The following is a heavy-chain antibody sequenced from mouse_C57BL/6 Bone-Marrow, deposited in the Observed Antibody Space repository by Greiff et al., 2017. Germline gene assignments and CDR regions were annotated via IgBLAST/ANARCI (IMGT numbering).Heavy chain of an antibody. CDR3: ARSGRWPPGGY. V-gene: IGHV1-81*01. J-gene: IGHJ2*01. D-gene: IGHD2-3*01. Sequence: QVQLQQSGAELARPGASVKLSCKASGYTFTSYGISWVKQRTGQGLEWIGEIYPRSGNTYYNEKFKGQATLTADKSSSTAYMELRSLTSEDSAVYFCARSGRWPPGGYWGQGTTLTVSS. CDR1: GYTFTSYG. CDR2: IYPRSGNT.